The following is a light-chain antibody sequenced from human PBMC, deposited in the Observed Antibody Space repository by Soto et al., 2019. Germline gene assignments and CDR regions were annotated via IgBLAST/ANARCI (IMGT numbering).Light chain of an antibody. CDR1: SGDVGNYNL. J-gene: IGLJ1*01. CDR3: CSYVGSSTSYV. V-gene: IGLV2-23*02. CDR2: EVN. Sequence: QSVLTQPASGSGSPGQSITISCTGTSGDVGNYNLVSWYQQHPGKAPKLMIYEVNKWPSGVSNRFSGSKSGNTASLTISGLQAEDEADYYCCSYVGSSTSYVFGTGTKVTVL.